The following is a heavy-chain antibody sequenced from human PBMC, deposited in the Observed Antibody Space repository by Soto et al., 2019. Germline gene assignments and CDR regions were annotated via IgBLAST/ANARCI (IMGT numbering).Heavy chain of an antibody. D-gene: IGHD2-2*01. CDR3: ARGASTCQYFHY. CDR2: VHYTATS. V-gene: IGHV4-59*12. CDR1: EASIRGCY. Sequence: EALSLTCAVSEASIRGCYWSWIRQPPGNGLEGIGYVHYTATSNYNPPLKSRARMSLDTSNTPSSPKLRSVSAADTAISYCARGASTCQYFHYWGPGALVTVSS. J-gene: IGHJ4*02.